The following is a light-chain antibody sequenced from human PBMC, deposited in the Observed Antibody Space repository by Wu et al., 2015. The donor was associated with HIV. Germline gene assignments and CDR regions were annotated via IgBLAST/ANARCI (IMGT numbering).Light chain of an antibody. J-gene: IGKJ4*01. CDR3: QQSYSTPT. V-gene: IGKV1-39*01. CDR2: AAS. CDR1: HDIGSY. Sequence: IQLTQSPSFLSASVGDRVTITCRASHDIGSYLAWYQQNPGEAPKLLIYAASTLHTGVPSRFSGSGSGTDFTLTISSLQPEDFATYYCQQSYSTPTFGGGTKVEIK.